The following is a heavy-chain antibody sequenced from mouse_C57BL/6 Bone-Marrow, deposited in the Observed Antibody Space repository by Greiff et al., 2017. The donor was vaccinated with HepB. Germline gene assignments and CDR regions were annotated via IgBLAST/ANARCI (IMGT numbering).Heavy chain of an antibody. CDR2: SRNKANDYTT. Sequence: EVKVVDSGGGLVQSGRSLRLSCATSGFTFSDFYMEWVRQAPGKGLEWIAASRNKANDYTTEYSASVKGRFIVSRDTSQSILYLQMNALRAEDTAIYYCARDAGGDDYGDWYFDVWGTGTTVTVSS. CDR3: ARDAGGDDYGDWYFDV. CDR1: GFTFSDFY. D-gene: IGHD2-4*01. J-gene: IGHJ1*03. V-gene: IGHV7-1*01.